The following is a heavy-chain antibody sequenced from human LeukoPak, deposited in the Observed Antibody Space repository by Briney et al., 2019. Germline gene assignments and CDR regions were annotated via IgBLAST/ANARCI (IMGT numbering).Heavy chain of an antibody. Sequence: PGGPLRLSCAASGFTVANYPMTWVRQAPGKGLEWVSAIRASDGSTFYADSVKGRFTISRDSSKNTLYPQMNSLRAEDTAVYYCAKLTSGWFEDFWGQGTLVTVSS. CDR3: AKLTSGWFEDF. D-gene: IGHD6-19*01. J-gene: IGHJ4*02. CDR1: GFTVANYP. V-gene: IGHV3-23*01. CDR2: IRASDGST.